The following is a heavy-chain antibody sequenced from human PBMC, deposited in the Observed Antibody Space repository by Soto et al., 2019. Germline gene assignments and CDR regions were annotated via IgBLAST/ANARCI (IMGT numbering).Heavy chain of an antibody. J-gene: IGHJ4*02. CDR2: IRSKAYGGTT. V-gene: IGHV3-49*03. D-gene: IGHD2-2*01. CDR1: GCTPGPYA. Sequence: GQSLRHPYTASGCTPGPYAKSGFRQAPGKGLEWVGFIRSKAYGGTTEYAASVKGRFTISRDDSKSIAYLQMNSLKTEDTAVYYCTSAPYHGPGYFDYWGQGT. CDR3: TSAPYHGPGYFDY.